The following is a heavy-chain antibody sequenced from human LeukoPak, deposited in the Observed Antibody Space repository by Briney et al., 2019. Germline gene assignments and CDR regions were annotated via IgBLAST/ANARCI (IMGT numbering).Heavy chain of an antibody. CDR3: ARDSAYCSSTSCYALPPYYYYYYMDV. D-gene: IGHD2-2*01. V-gene: IGHV1-18*04. CDR1: GYTFTSYY. CDR2: ISDYNGNT. J-gene: IGHJ6*03. Sequence: ASVKVSCKASGYTFTSYYMHWVRQAPGQGLEWMGWISDYNGNTNYAQKLQGRVTMTTDTSTSTAYMELRSLRSDDTAVYYCARDSAYCSSTSCYALPPYYYYYYMDVWGKGTTVTVSS.